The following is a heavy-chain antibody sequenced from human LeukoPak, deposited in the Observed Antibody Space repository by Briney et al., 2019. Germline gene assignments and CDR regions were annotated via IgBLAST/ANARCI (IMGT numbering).Heavy chain of an antibody. Sequence: PGGSLRLSCAASGFTFSSYWMSWVRHAPGKGLERVANIKQDGSEKYYVDSVKGRFTISRDNAKNSLYLQMNRLRAEDTAVYYCARGRGSSSWSPRSWGQGTLVTVSS. D-gene: IGHD6-13*01. V-gene: IGHV3-7*01. J-gene: IGHJ5*02. CDR2: IKQDGSEK. CDR1: GFTFSSYW. CDR3: ARGRGSSSWSPRS.